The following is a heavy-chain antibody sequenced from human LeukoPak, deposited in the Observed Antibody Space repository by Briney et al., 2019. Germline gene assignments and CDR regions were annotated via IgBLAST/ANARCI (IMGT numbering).Heavy chain of an antibody. Sequence: SSETLSLTCTVSGGSISSYYWSWIRQPPGKGLEWIGYIYYSGTTNYNPSLKSRVTISVDTSKNQFSLKLSSVTAADTAVYYCARGGASIVVVPAAMDWFDPWGQGTLVTVSS. D-gene: IGHD2-2*01. CDR3: ARGGASIVVVPAAMDWFDP. V-gene: IGHV4-59*12. J-gene: IGHJ5*02. CDR2: IYYSGTT. CDR1: GGSISSYY.